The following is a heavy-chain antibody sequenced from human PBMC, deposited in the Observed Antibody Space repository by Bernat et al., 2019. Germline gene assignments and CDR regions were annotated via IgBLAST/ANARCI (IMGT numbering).Heavy chain of an antibody. D-gene: IGHD2-21*02. CDR1: GFTFSSYG. J-gene: IGHJ4*02. CDR2: KLYDGSNK. CDR3: AKDVNTYCSGDCPPHY. Sequence: QVQLVESGGGVVQPGRSPRLSCAASGFTFSSYGMHWVRQAPGKGLEWVAVKLYDGSNKYYADSVKGRFTISRDNSKNTLYLQMNSLRAEDTAVYYCAKDVNTYCSGDCPPHYWGQGTLVTVSS. V-gene: IGHV3-30*18.